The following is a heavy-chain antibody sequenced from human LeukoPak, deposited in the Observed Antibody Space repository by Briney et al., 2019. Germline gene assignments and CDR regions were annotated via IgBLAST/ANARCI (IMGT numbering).Heavy chain of an antibody. CDR3: ARGCPWYLFTTSCYVSDS. J-gene: IGHJ5*01. Sequence: GGSLRLSCAASGFTLSSYTINCVRQAPREGREWVAFISCSCGPIYYADSVRGRFTISRDNDKNSLYLQVDSLRAEDSAVDYCARGCPWYLFTTSCYVSDSWGQGTLVTVSS. D-gene: IGHD2-2*01. CDR2: ISCSCGPI. V-gene: IGHV3-48*01. CDR1: GFTLSSYT.